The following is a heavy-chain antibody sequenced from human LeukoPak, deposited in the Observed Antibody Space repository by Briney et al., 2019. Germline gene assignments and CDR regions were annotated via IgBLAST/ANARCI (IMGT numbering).Heavy chain of an antibody. D-gene: IGHD3-3*01. Sequence: GKSLRLSCAASGFTFDDYAMHWVRHAPGKGLEWVSGISWNSGSIGYADSVKGRFTISRDNAKNSLYLQMDSLRAEDTALYYCAKDGGFWSGYAYFDYWGQGTLVTVSS. CDR3: AKDGGFWSGYAYFDY. V-gene: IGHV3-9*01. CDR1: GFTFDDYA. CDR2: ISWNSGSI. J-gene: IGHJ4*02.